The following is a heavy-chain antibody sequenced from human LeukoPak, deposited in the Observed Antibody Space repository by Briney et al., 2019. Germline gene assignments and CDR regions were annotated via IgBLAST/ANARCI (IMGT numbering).Heavy chain of an antibody. CDR1: GFTFSSXX. CDR3: AKDLDIVATYGMDV. J-gene: IGHJ6*02. Sequence: GGSLRLSCAASGFTFSSXXXXXXRQXPXXXXXXXXVISGSXGSTYYADSXXXXXXVSRDNSKNTLYLQMNSLRAEDTAVYYCAKDLDIVATYGMDVWGQGTTVTVSS. D-gene: IGHD5-12*01. V-gene: IGHV3-23*01. CDR2: ISGSXGST.